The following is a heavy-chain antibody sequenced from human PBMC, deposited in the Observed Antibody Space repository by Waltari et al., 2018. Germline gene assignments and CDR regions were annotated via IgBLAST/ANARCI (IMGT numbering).Heavy chain of an antibody. Sequence: QVQLQESGQGLVKPSGTLSLTCAVSGDSVSGNYWWSWVRQSTEKGLEWIGQVHHSGKTHYNPSIQSRVTISVDSPKNHFSLTLKSVTAADTAVYYCAGDRAIGLFFDYWGRGTLVTVSS. D-gene: IGHD2-2*01. CDR1: GDSVSGNYW. CDR3: AGDRAIGLFFDY. J-gene: IGHJ4*02. CDR2: VHHSGKT. V-gene: IGHV4-4*02.